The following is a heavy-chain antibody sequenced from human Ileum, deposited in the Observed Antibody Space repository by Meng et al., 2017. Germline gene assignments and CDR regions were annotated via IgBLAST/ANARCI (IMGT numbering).Heavy chain of an antibody. CDR3: ARDLLRACDY. J-gene: IGHJ4*02. CDR2: ISSDGANK. Sequence: QVQLVESGGGGVQPGTSLRLSCAASGFTFSSYAMYWVRQAPGKGLEWVAVISSDGANKYYTDSVKGRFTISRDNSKNTLSLQMNSLTAEDTAVYYCARDLLRACDYWGQGTLVTVSS. CDR1: GFTFSSYA. V-gene: IGHV3-30*10. D-gene: IGHD1-26*01.